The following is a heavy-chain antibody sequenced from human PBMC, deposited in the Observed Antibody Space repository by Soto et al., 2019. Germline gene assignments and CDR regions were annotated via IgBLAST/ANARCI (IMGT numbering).Heavy chain of an antibody. CDR1: GYIFNLYA. V-gene: IGHV1-18*01. CDR3: ARDYYSDPLSDAFHI. J-gene: IGHJ3*02. CDR2: ISAHNGNT. Sequence: QAQLVQSGADVKKPGASVKVSCKASGYIFNLYAISWVRQAPGQGLERMGWISAHNGNTIYAQKFQGRVTMTTDTSTRTAYMELRGLRSDDTAVYYCARDYYSDPLSDAFHIWGPGTMVTVSS. D-gene: IGHD3-10*01.